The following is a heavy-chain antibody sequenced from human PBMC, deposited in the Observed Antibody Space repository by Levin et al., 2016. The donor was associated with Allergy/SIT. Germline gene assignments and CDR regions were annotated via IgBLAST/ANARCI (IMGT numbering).Heavy chain of an antibody. D-gene: IGHD1-26*01. CDR1: GFTFSSYG. J-gene: IGHJ6*02. CDR2: IWYDGSNK. CDR3: ARIFRRGGSPYYYYYYGMDV. V-gene: IGHV3-33*01. Sequence: GGSLRLSCAASGFTFSSYGMHWVRQAPGKGLEWVAVIWYDGSNKYYADSVKGRFTISRDNSKNTLYLQMNSLRAEDTAVYYCARIFRRGGSPYYYYYYGMDVWGQGTTVTVSS.